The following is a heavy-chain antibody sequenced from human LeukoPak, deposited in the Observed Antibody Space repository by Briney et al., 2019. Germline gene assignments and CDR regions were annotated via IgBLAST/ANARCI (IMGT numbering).Heavy chain of an antibody. Sequence: ASVKVSCKASGYTFTSYYMHWVRQAPGQGLEWMGIINPSGGSTSYAQKFQGRVTMTRDMSTSTVYMELSRLRSDDTAVYYCARKMVRGVLTHNWFDPWGQGTLVTVSS. V-gene: IGHV1-46*01. CDR2: INPSGGST. CDR3: ARKMVRGVLTHNWFDP. J-gene: IGHJ5*02. D-gene: IGHD3-10*01. CDR1: GYTFTSYY.